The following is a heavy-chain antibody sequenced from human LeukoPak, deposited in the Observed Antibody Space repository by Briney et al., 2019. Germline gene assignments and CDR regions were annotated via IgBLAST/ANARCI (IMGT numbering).Heavy chain of an antibody. D-gene: IGHD7-27*01. CDR3: VRVWGWFDP. Sequence: SETLSLTCAVYGGSFSGYYWSWIRQPPGKGLEWIGEINHSGSTNYNPSLKSRVTISVDTSKNQFSLKLSSVTAADTAVYYCVRVWGWFDPWGQGALVTVSS. V-gene: IGHV4-34*01. CDR2: INHSGST. J-gene: IGHJ5*02. CDR1: GGSFSGYY.